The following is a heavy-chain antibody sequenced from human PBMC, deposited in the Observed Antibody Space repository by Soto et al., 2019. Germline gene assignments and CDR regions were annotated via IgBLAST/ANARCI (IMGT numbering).Heavy chain of an antibody. V-gene: IGHV3-74*01. CDR1: GFTFISYW. D-gene: IGHD2-15*01. J-gene: IGHJ4*02. CDR3: ARGGPAYCSGGSCYFDY. Sequence: GGPLRLSCADSGFTFISYWMHWVRQVPGTGLVWVSRINTDGTSTSYADSVKGRFTISRDNAKNTLYLQMHSLRAEDTAVYYCARGGPAYCSGGSCYFDYWGKGTLVSVSS. CDR2: INTDGTST.